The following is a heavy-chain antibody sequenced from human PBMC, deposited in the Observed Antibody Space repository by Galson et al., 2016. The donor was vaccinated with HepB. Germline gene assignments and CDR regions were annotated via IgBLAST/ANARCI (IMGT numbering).Heavy chain of an antibody. Sequence: SLRLSCAASGFSVRSSYMTWVRQPQGQDLEWLSILYPDDNTYYADSVKGRFTISGDSSKNTLYLQMNSLRSEDTAVYYCARGAFRVAAVKNDYFMDVWGKGTTVTVSS. CDR3: ARGAFRVAAVKNDYFMDV. CDR2: LYPDDNT. J-gene: IGHJ6*03. CDR1: GFSVRSSY. V-gene: IGHV3-53*01. D-gene: IGHD6-13*01.